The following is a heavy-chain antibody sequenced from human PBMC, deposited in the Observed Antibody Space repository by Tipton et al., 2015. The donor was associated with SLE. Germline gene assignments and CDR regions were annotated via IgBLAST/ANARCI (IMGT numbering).Heavy chain of an antibody. Sequence: TLSLTCTVSGYSISSGEYWGWIRQPPGMGLARIGYIYYSGSTNYNPSLESRVTISVDTSKNQFYLRLTSVTAADTAVYYCARGGAFRSGPTSYYYFSSYMDVCGKGTTVSVSS. CDR1: GYSISSGEY. D-gene: IGHD3-3*01. CDR3: ARGGAFRSGPTSYYYFSSYMDV. CDR2: IYYSGST. V-gene: IGHV4-38-2*02. J-gene: IGHJ6*03.